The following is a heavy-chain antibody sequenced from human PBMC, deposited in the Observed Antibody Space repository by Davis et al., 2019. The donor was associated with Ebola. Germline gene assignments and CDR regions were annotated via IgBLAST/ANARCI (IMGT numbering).Heavy chain of an antibody. V-gene: IGHV3-23*01. D-gene: IGHD1-14*01. CDR1: GFTFSSYA. J-gene: IGHJ6*02. CDR3: AKVEISLASRLTGAMDV. Sequence: GESLKISCAASGFTFSSYAMSWVRQAPGEGLEWVSTLTGSGYTTDYADSVKGRFTISRDNSKNTLFLHMNSVRPEDTAVYYCAKVEISLASRLTGAMDVWGQGTTVTVSS. CDR2: LTGSGYTT.